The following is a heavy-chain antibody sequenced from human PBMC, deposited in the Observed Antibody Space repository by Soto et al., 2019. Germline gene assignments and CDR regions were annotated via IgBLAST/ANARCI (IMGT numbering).Heavy chain of an antibody. D-gene: IGHD4-4*01. CDR2: IRSKPNNYAT. CDR3: SGGQNDYNYYYYYPMDV. CDR1: GFTFSGSA. V-gene: IGHV3-73*02. J-gene: IGHJ6*02. Sequence: EVQLVESGGGLVQPGESLRLSCAASGFTFSGSAMHWVRQAPGKGLEWVGRIRSKPNNYATAYAASVKGRFSISRDDSKNTAYLQVNGLKTEDTAVYYCSGGQNDYNYYYYYPMDVWGRATTVTVSS.